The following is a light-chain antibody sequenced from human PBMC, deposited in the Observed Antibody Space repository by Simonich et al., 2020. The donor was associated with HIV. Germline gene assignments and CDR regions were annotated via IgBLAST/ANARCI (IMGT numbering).Light chain of an antibody. Sequence: EIVLTQSPGALSLSPGERATLSCRVSQTISSRFLAWFQQKPGQAPRLLIYAASSRATGIPDRFSGSGSGTDFTLTISRLEPDDFAVYYCQQYGSSPPYTFGQGTKLEIK. V-gene: IGKV3-20*01. J-gene: IGKJ2*01. CDR2: AAS. CDR3: QQYGSSPPYT. CDR1: QTISSRF.